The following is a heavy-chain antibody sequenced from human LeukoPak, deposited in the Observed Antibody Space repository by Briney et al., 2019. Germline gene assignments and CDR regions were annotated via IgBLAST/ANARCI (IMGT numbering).Heavy chain of an antibody. Sequence: GGSLRLSCAASGFSFSNYGMNWVRQAPGKGLDWVSVINTSGRNTFYADSVRGRLTISRDNSKSTVYLQMSNLRGEDTAVYYCARSLKWNLVGFDYWGQGTLVTVPS. D-gene: IGHD1-1*01. J-gene: IGHJ4*02. CDR1: GFSFSNYG. V-gene: IGHV3-23*05. CDR2: INTSGRNT. CDR3: ARSLKWNLVGFDY.